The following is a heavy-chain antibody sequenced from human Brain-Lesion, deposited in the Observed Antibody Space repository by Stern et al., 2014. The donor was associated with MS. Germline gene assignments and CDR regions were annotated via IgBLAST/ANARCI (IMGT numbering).Heavy chain of an antibody. CDR3: ARDQRGITIFGVVTDYYYLGMDV. CDR1: GYIFTGYY. J-gene: IGHJ6*02. Sequence: QVQLVQSGAEVKKPGASVKVSCKTSGYIFTGYYIHWVRQAPGQGLEWMAWIHHKTGATKYAQKFQGRVTMSSDTSISTAYVELSSLTSDDTAVYYCARDQRGITIFGVVTDYYYLGMDVWGQGTTVTVSS. CDR2: IHHKTGAT. D-gene: IGHD3-3*01. V-gene: IGHV1-2*02.